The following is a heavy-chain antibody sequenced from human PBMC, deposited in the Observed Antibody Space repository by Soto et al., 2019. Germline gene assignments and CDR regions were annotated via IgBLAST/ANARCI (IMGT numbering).Heavy chain of an antibody. V-gene: IGHV1-46*01. J-gene: IGHJ3*02. CDR3: ARGRPVGATRSSDAFDI. D-gene: IGHD1-26*01. CDR1: GYTFTSYY. Sequence: GASVKVCCKASGYTFTSYYMHWVRQAPGQGLEWMGIINPSGGSTSYAQKFQGRVTMTRDTSTSTVYMELSSLRSEDTAVYYCARGRPVGATRSSDAFDIWGQGTMVTVSS. CDR2: INPSGGST.